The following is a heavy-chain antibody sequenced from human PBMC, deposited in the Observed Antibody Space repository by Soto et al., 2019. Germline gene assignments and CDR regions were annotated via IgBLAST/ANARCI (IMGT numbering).Heavy chain of an antibody. V-gene: IGHV4-39*01. CDR1: GGSLSNSNYY. D-gene: IGHD2-8*01. J-gene: IGHJ4*02. Sequence: XTLSLPSTVSGGSLSNSNYYWGWIRQSPGKGLEWIGSVYYRGRSYSKSSVKSRVTISVDTSKNQFSLNLNSLTASDTAVYYCVSQRTSVLTQAYFDYWGPGALVTVSS. CDR2: VYYRGRS. CDR3: VSQRTSVLTQAYFDY.